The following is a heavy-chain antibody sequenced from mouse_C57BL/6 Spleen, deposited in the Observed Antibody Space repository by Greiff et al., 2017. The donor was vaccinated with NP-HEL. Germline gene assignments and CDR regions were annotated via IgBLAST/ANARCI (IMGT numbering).Heavy chain of an antibody. CDR1: GYTFTSYG. D-gene: IGHD1-1*01. CDR2: IYPRSGNT. J-gene: IGHJ2*01. CDR3: ARPILENYFDY. Sequence: VQRVESGAELARPGASVKLSCKASGYTFTSYGISWVKQRTGQGLEWIGEIYPRSGNTYYNEKFKGKATLTADKSSSTAYMELRSLTSEDSAVYFCARPILENYFDYWGQGTTLTVSS. V-gene: IGHV1-81*01.